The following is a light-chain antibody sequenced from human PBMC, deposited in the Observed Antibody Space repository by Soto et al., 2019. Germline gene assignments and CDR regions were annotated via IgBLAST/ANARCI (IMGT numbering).Light chain of an antibody. CDR3: CSYAGSSTCV. V-gene: IGLV2-23*02. Sequence: QSVLTQPASVSGSPGQSITISCTGTSSDVGSYNLVSWYQQHPGKAPKLMIYEVSKRPSGVSTRFSGSKSGNTASLTISGLQAEDEAEYYCCSYAGSSTCVFGTGTRSPS. CDR1: SSDVGSYNL. CDR2: EVS. J-gene: IGLJ1*01.